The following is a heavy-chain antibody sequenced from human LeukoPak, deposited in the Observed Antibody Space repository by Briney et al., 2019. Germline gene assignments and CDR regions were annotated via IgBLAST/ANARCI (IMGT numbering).Heavy chain of an antibody. CDR1: GFTFGSYW. J-gene: IGHJ4*02. CDR3: ARGAIVVVPAPGY. V-gene: IGHV3-7*01. CDR2: IKQDGSEK. Sequence: GGSLRLSCAASGFTFGSYWMSWVRQAPGKGLEWVANIKQDGSEKYYVDSVKGRFTISRDNAKNSLYLQMNSLRAEDTAVYYCARGAIVVVPAPGYWGQGTLVTVSS. D-gene: IGHD2-2*01.